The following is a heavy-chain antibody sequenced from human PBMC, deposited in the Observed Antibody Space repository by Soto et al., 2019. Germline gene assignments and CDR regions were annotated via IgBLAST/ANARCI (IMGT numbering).Heavy chain of an antibody. Sequence: GASVKVSCKASVGTFSSYRINLLRQAPGQGREWMGGIVPIYRTADSAQQFHGRVTITPDESALTAYMELRSLKSRDTAVYYCVRASGAKRSSRWGQGTLVTVSS. CDR3: VRASGAKRSSR. CDR1: VGTFSSYR. CDR2: IVPIYRTA. D-gene: IGHD6-13*01. J-gene: IGHJ4*02. V-gene: IGHV1-69*13.